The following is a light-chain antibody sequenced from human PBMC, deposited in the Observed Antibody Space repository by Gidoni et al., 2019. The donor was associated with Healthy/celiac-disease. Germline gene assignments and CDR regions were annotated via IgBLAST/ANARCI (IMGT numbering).Light chain of an antibody. CDR2: GAS. Sequence: EIVMTQSPATLSVSPGESTTLSCRASQSVSSNLAWYQQKPGQAPRRLLYGASTRATGIPARFSGSGSCTEFTLITISLQSEEFAVYYCQQYNNWPPRGTFGGGTKVEIK. J-gene: IGKJ4*01. CDR1: QSVSSN. V-gene: IGKV3-15*01. CDR3: QQYNNWPPRGT.